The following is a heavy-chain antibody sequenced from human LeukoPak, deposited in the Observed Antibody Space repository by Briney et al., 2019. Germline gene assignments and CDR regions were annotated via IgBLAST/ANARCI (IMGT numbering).Heavy chain of an antibody. CDR2: ISYDGSSK. D-gene: IGHD3-22*01. CDR1: GFTFSTYA. J-gene: IGHJ6*02. CDR3: AREWGQGYYDSSGYWLSYGMDV. Sequence: PGGSLRLSCAASGFTFSTYAMHWVRQAPCKGLEWVAVISYDGSSKYYADSVKGRFTISRDNSKNTLYLQMNSLRAEDTAVYYCAREWGQGYYDSSGYWLSYGMDVWGQGTTVTVSS. V-gene: IGHV3-30-3*01.